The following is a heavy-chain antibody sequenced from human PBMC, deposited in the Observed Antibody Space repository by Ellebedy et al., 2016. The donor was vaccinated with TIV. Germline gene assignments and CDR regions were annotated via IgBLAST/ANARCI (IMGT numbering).Heavy chain of an antibody. V-gene: IGHV4-4*07. Sequence: SETLSLTXSVLGGPLSSYYWTWIRQPAGKGLEWIGRVSSRGSTNYNPSLKSRVTMSVDTSKNQFSLKLSSVTAADTAVYYCARDSLGIGNGMDVWGQGTTVTVSS. CDR1: GGPLSSYY. CDR3: ARDSLGIGNGMDV. J-gene: IGHJ6*02. CDR2: VSSRGST. D-gene: IGHD2/OR15-2a*01.